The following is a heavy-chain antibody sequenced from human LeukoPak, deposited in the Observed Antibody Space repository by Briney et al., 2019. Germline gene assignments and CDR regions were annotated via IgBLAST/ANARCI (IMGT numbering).Heavy chain of an antibody. V-gene: IGHV1-18*01. CDR1: GYTFTSYG. CDR2: ISAYTGNT. Sequence: GASAKVSCKASGYTFTSYGISWVRQAPGQGLEWMGWISAYTGNTNYAQKLQGRVTMTTDTSTSTAYMELRSLRSDDTAVYYCSRLYDDYVWGSYRPNQRLDYWGQGTLVTVSS. D-gene: IGHD3-16*02. CDR3: SRLYDDYVWGSYRPNQRLDY. J-gene: IGHJ4*02.